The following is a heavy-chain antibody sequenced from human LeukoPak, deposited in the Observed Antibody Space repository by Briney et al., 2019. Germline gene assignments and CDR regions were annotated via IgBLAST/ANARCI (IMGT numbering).Heavy chain of an antibody. Sequence: ASVKVSCKTSGGTFNNSAISWVRQAPGQGLEWMGRINPNSGGTNSVQKFQGRVTMTRDTSINTAYMELNSLRSDDTAVYYCARSSGSNFDFDYWGQGTLVTVSS. D-gene: IGHD1-26*01. V-gene: IGHV1-2*06. CDR3: ARSSGSNFDFDY. CDR1: GGTFNNSA. CDR2: INPNSGGT. J-gene: IGHJ4*02.